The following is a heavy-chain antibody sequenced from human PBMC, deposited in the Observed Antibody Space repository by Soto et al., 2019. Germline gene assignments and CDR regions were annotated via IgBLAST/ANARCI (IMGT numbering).Heavy chain of an antibody. CDR1: GFTFSSYW. V-gene: IGHV3-74*01. CDR3: ASSLGGGNWFDP. Sequence: GGSLRLSCAASGFTFSSYWMHWVRQAPGKGPVWVSRINSDGSTTTYADSVKGRFTISRDNAKNTLYLQMNSLRAEDTAVYYCASSLGGGNWFDPWGQGTLVTVSS. J-gene: IGHJ5*02. D-gene: IGHD3-16*01. CDR2: INSDGSTT.